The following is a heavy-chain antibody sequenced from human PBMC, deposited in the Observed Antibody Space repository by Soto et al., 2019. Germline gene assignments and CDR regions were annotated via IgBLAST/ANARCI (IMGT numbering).Heavy chain of an antibody. J-gene: IGHJ4*02. D-gene: IGHD6-19*01. CDR1: GFTFSTSG. Sequence: GSLRLSCAAPGFTFSTSGMCWVRQAPGKGLEWVSYISASSSTIYYADSVKGRFTISRDNAKNSLYLQMNSLRDEDTAVYYCASERYSSGLNYYWGQGTLVTVSS. V-gene: IGHV3-48*02. CDR2: ISASSSTI. CDR3: ASERYSSGLNYY.